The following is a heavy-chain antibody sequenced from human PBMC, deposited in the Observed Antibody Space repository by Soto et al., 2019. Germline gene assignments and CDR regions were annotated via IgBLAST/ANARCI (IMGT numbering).Heavy chain of an antibody. CDR2: IYYSGST. Sequence: QVQLQESGPGLVKPSETLSLTCTVSGGSISSYYWSWIRQPPGKGLEWIGYIYYSGSTNYNPSLKRRVTISADTSKNQFSLKLSSVTAADTAVYYCAKRYSGYDDAFDIWGQGTMVTVSS. CDR3: AKRYSGYDDAFDI. CDR1: GGSISSYY. V-gene: IGHV4-59*08. J-gene: IGHJ3*02. D-gene: IGHD5-12*01.